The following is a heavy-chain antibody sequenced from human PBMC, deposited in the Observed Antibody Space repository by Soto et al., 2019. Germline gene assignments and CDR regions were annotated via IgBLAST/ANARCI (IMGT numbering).Heavy chain of an antibody. CDR3: ASFGCRVKTCDTRGMDV. J-gene: IGHJ6*04. CDR2: IYSSGSP. CDR1: GGSISNYY. D-gene: IGHD2-15*01. Sequence: QVQLQESVPGLVKPSETMSLTCTVSGGSISNYYWIWVRQPAGKGLEWIGRIYSSGSPNYCPSLKGPLTITLDTSKHQFALQISSVTAAATAVSYWASFGCRVKTCDTRGMDVWGKGTTFAVSS. V-gene: IGHV4-4*07.